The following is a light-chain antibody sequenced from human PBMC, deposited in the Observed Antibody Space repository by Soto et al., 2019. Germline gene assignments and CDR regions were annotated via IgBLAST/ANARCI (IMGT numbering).Light chain of an antibody. J-gene: IGLJ1*01. V-gene: IGLV2-14*01. CDR3: SSYTSRSSSTYV. CDR1: SSDVGGYNY. Sequence: QSVLTQPASVSGSPGQSITISCTGTSSDVGGYNYVSWYQQHQGKAPKLMIYDVSNRPSGVSNRFSASKSGNTASLTISGNQVEDEADYYCSSYTSRSSSTYVFGTGTKVTV. CDR2: DVS.